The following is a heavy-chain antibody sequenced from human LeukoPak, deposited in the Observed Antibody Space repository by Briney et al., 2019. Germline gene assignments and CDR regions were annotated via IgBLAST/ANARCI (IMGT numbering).Heavy chain of an antibody. CDR2: ISSSSNCI. CDR3: ARDRLLEDRDYNSYYYMDV. J-gene: IGHJ6*03. Sequence: GGSLRLSCAVSGFTFSTYTMNWCRQDPGKGLQWFSSISSSSNCIYYADSVRGRFTISRDNAKNSLSLQMNSLSAEDTAVYYCARDRLLEDRDYNSYYYMDVWGIGTTVTVSS. D-gene: IGHD1-1*01. V-gene: IGHV3-21*01. CDR1: GFTFSTYT.